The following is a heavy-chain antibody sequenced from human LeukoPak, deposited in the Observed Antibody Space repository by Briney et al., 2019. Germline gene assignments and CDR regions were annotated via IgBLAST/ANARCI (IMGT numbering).Heavy chain of an antibody. CDR1: GFTFSSYA. D-gene: IGHD4-17*01. Sequence: QPGGSLRLSCAASGFTFSSYAMSWVRQAPGKGLEWVPAISGSGGSTYYADSVKGRFTISRDNSKNTLYLQMNSLRAEDTAVYYCARASDYDGWFDPWGQGTLVTVSS. CDR3: ARASDYDGWFDP. J-gene: IGHJ5*02. CDR2: ISGSGGST. V-gene: IGHV3-23*01.